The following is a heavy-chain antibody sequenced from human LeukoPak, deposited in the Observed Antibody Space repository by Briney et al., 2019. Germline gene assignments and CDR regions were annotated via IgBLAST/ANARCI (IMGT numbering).Heavy chain of an antibody. CDR3: AKVDDYVWGSYRSFDY. V-gene: IGHV3-23*01. Sequence: GGSLRLSCAASGFTFSSYAMSWVRQAPGKGPEWVSAISGSGGSTYYADSVEGRFTISRDNSKNTLYLQMNSLRAEDTAVYYCAKVDDYVWGSYRSFDYWGQGTLVTVSS. CDR2: ISGSGGST. CDR1: GFTFSSYA. D-gene: IGHD3-16*02. J-gene: IGHJ4*02.